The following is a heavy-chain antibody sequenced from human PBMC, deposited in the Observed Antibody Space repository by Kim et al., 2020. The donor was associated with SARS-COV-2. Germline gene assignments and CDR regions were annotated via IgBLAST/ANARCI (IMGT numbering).Heavy chain of an antibody. V-gene: IGHV3-23*02. J-gene: IGHJ4*02. Sequence: GGSVEGRITISRDNSRDTLLLQMNSLRAEDTAIYYCAKHPTASCYTGLDYWGQGTLVTVSS. CDR3: AKHPTASCYTGLDY. D-gene: IGHD2-2*02.